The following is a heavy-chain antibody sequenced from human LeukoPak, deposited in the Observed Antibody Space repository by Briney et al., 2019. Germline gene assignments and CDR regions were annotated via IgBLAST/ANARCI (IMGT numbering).Heavy chain of an antibody. D-gene: IGHD1-14*01. CDR3: ARVGPWVNPDYYYYYMDV. V-gene: IGHV3-74*01. CDR1: GFTFSSYW. Sequence: GGSLSLSCAASGFTFSSYWMHWVRQAPGKGLVWVSRINSDGSSTSYADSVKGRFTISRDNAKNTLYLQMNSLRAEDTAVYYCARVGPWVNPDYYYYYMDVWGKGTTVTVSS. J-gene: IGHJ6*03. CDR2: INSDGSST.